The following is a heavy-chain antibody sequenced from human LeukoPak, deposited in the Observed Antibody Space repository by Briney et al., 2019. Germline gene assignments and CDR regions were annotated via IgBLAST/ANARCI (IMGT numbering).Heavy chain of an antibody. Sequence: SETLSLTCTVSGGSISSSSYYWGWIRQPPGKGLEWIGYISYSGSTHYNPSLKSRATISADTSKNQLSLKLTSMTAADTAVYHCARGGEGYNYVYWGQGTLVTVSS. CDR2: ISYSGST. J-gene: IGHJ4*02. CDR3: ARGGEGYNYVY. V-gene: IGHV4-30-4*08. CDR1: GGSISSSSYY. D-gene: IGHD5-24*01.